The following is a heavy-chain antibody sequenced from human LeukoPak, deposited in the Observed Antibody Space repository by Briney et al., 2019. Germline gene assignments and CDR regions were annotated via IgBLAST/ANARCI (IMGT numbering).Heavy chain of an antibody. J-gene: IGHJ4*02. CDR1: GFTFSSYW. V-gene: IGHV3-7*01. CDR2: IKQDGSEK. CDR3: ASEVSSSCDY. Sequence: PGGSLRLSCAASGFTFSSYWMSWVRQAPGKGLEWVANIKQDGSEKYYVGSVKGRFTISRDNTKNSLYLQMNSLRAEDTAVYYCASEVSSSCDYWGQGTLVTVSS. D-gene: IGHD6-13*01.